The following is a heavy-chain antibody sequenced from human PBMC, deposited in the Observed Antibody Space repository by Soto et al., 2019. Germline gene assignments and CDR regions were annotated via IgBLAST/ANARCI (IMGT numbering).Heavy chain of an antibody. D-gene: IGHD3-10*01. J-gene: IGHJ4*02. CDR2: ISGSGGST. Sequence: PGGSLRLSCAASGFTFSSYAMSWVRQAPGKGLERVAAISGSGGSTYYADSVKGRFTISRDNSKNTLYLQMNSLRAEDTAVYYCAKARTMVRGVTPPQYYFDYWGQGTLVTVSS. CDR1: GFTFSSYA. CDR3: AKARTMVRGVTPPQYYFDY. V-gene: IGHV3-23*01.